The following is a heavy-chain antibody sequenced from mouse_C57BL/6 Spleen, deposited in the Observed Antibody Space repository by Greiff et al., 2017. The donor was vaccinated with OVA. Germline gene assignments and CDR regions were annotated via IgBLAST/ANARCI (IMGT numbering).Heavy chain of an antibody. V-gene: IGHV1-61*01. Sequence: QVQLKQPGAELVRPGSSVKLSCKASGYTFTSYWMDWVKQRPGQGLEWIGNIYPSDSETHYNQKFKDKATLTVDKSSSTAYMQLSSLTSEDSAVYYCARRGIYYDYLWFAYWGQGTLVTVSA. CDR1: GYTFTSYW. CDR3: ARRGIYYDYLWFAY. D-gene: IGHD2-4*01. CDR2: IYPSDSET. J-gene: IGHJ3*01.